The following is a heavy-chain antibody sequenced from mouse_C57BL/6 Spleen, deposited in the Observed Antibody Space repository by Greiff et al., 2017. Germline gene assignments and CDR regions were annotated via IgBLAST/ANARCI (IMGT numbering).Heavy chain of an antibody. V-gene: IGHV5-9-1*02. CDR1: GFTFSSYA. Sequence: EVQGVESGEGLVKPGGSLKLSCAASGFTFSSYAMSWVRQTPEKRLEWVAYISRGGDYIYYADTVKGRFTISRDNARNTLYLQMSSLKSEDTAMYYCTRGGLGYFDYWGQGTTLTVSS. J-gene: IGHJ2*01. D-gene: IGHD3-1*01. CDR2: ISRGGDYI. CDR3: TRGGLGYFDY.